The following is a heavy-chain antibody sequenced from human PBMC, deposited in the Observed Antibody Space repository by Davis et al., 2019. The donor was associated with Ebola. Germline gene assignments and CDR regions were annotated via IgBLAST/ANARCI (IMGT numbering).Heavy chain of an antibody. CDR3: TKASLFGSEFDY. V-gene: IGHV3-43*01. Sequence: PGGPLRLPCVASGFTFDDYTMHWVRHTPEKGLDWVSLITRGGIDTDYADSVKGRFIISRDDSKNSLFLQMDSLRTEDTALYYCTKASLFGSEFDYWGQGTLVTVSS. CDR2: ITRGGIDT. CDR1: GFTFDDYT. J-gene: IGHJ4*02. D-gene: IGHD2-15*01.